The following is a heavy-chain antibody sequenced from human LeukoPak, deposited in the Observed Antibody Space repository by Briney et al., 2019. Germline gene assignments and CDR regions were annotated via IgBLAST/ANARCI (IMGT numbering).Heavy chain of an antibody. CDR3: ARDYRTTYYYYGMDV. D-gene: IGHD2-2*01. CDR1: GGSFSGIY. CDR2: INHSGST. V-gene: IGHV4-34*01. Sequence: SETLSLTCAVSGGSFSGIYCSWFRQPPGKGLEWIGEINHSGSTNYNPSLKSRVTISGDTSKHQFSLKLSSVTAADTAVYYCARDYRTTYYYYGMDVWGQGTTVTVSS. J-gene: IGHJ6*02.